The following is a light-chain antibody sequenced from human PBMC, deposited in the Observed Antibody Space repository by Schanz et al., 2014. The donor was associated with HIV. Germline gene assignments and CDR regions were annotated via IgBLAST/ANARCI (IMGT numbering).Light chain of an antibody. V-gene: IGLV2-14*03. Sequence: QSALTQPASVSGSPGQSITISCTGTNNDVGFYDSVAWYQQHPGQAPKVVIYDVRSRPSGVSDRFSGSKSGNTASLTISGLQAEDEADYYCSSYTSSNTLLFGGGTKLTVL. CDR2: DVR. CDR1: NNDVGFYDS. CDR3: SSYTSSNTLL. J-gene: IGLJ2*01.